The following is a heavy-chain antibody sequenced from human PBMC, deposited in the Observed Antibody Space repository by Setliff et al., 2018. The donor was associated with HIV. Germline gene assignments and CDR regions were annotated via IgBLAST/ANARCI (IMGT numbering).Heavy chain of an antibody. D-gene: IGHD3-10*01. CDR2: IYTSGST. CDR1: GGSISSGTYY. CDR3: ARESYFYYFDY. Sequence: SETLSLTCTVSGGSISSGTYYRSWIRQPAGKGLEWIGRIYTSGSTNYNPSLKSRVTISVDTSKNQLSLKLSSVTAADAAVYYCARESYFYYFDYWGQGTLVTVSS. J-gene: IGHJ4*02. V-gene: IGHV4-61*02.